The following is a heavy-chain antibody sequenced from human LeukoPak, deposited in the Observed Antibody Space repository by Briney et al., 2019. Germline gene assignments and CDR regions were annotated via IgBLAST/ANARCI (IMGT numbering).Heavy chain of an antibody. CDR2: IYTRGST. CDR3: ARGRYCSADMCSGGDAFDM. J-gene: IGHJ3*02. CDR1: GGTINNYS. D-gene: IGHD2-15*01. V-gene: IGHV4-4*07. Sequence: SETLSLTCTASGGTINNYSWSWIRQPAGKGLEWIARIYTRGSTNYNPSLTSRLTMSVDTSKNQFSLKLSSVTAADTAVYYCARGRYCSADMCSGGDAFDMGGQGTM.